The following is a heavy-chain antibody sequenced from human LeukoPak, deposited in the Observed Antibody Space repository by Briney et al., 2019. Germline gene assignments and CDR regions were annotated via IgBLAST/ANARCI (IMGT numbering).Heavy chain of an antibody. D-gene: IGHD3-22*01. J-gene: IGHJ4*02. V-gene: IGHV1-69*04. CDR1: GGAFSSYA. Sequence: SVKVSCKASGGAFSSYAISWVRPDPGQGLEWMGRIITIFGIANYAQKLQGRVTITADKSTSTAYMELSSLRSEDTAVYYCAREMYYYDSSGYYSFDYWGQGTLVTVSS. CDR3: AREMYYYDSSGYYSFDY. CDR2: IITIFGIA.